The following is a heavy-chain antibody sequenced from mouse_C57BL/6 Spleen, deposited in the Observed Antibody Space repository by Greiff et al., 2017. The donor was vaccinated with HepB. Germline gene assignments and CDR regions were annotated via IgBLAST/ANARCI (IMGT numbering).Heavy chain of an antibody. V-gene: IGHV1-80*01. CDR1: GYAFSSYW. CDR2: IYPGDGDT. J-gene: IGHJ3*01. CDR3: ASYYYGSSYFAY. D-gene: IGHD1-1*01. Sequence: VKLMESGAELVKPGASVKISCKASGYAFSSYWMNWVKQRPGKGLEWIGQIYPGDGDTNYNGKFKGKATLTADKSSSTAYMQLRSLTSEDSAVYFCASYYYGSSYFAYWGQGTLVTVSA.